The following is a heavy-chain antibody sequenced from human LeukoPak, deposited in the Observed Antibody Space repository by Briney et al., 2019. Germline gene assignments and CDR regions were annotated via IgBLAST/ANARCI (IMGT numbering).Heavy chain of an antibody. CDR1: GGSISSSSYY. CDR3: ARDRRQTTGPSYYYYYMDV. J-gene: IGHJ6*03. CDR2: IYYSGST. D-gene: IGHD1-1*01. V-gene: IGHV4-39*07. Sequence: PSETLSLTCTVSGGSISSSSYYWGWIRQPTGKGLEWIGSIYYSGSTYYNPSLKSRVTISVDTSKNQFSLKLSSVTAADTAVYYCARDRRQTTGPSYYYYYMDVWGKGTTVTVSS.